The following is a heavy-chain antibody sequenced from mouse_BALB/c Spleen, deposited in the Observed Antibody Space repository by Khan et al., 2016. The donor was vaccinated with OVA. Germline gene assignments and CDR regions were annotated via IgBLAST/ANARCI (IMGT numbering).Heavy chain of an antibody. CDR1: GFTFPNYG. J-gene: IGHJ4*01. CDR3: ARVGYNGTMDC. Sequence: QIQLVQSGPELKKPGETVQISCKASGFTFPNYGMNWVQQAPGQGLKWMGWINTYTGEPRFADDFKGRFAFSLETSASTSYLQSNSLKNEDTATYFCARVGYNGTMDCWGQGTSVTVSS. CDR2: INTYTGEP. D-gene: IGHD2-14*01. V-gene: IGHV9-3-1*01.